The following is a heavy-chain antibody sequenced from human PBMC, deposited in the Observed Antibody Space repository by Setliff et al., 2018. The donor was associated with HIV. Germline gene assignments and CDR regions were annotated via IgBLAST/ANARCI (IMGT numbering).Heavy chain of an antibody. Sequence: SETLSLTCTVTGGSISSHYWSWIRQPPGNGLEWIGSIYYSGSTNYNPSLKSRVTISVDTSKNQFSLKLSSVTAADTAVYYCARDRPVITYHYGSGSYEANFDYCGQGTLVTVSS. CDR3: ARDRPVITYHYGSGSYEANFDY. CDR2: IYYSGST. V-gene: IGHV4-59*11. D-gene: IGHD3-10*01. CDR1: GGSISSHY. J-gene: IGHJ4*02.